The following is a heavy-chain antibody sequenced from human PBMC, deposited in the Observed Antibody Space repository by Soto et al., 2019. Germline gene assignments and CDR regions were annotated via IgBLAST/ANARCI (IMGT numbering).Heavy chain of an antibody. CDR1: GGSIDGGDFY. CDR2: IHHSGSA. Sequence: SETLSLTCAVSGGSIDGGDFYWSWIRQPPGKGLEWIGYIHHSGSAHYNASLKSRLSLSVDTSKNQFSLKLTSVTAADTAVFYCARRLTIRDYFDSWGQGTLVTVSS. CDR3: ARRLTIRDYFDS. J-gene: IGHJ4*02. D-gene: IGHD4-4*01. V-gene: IGHV4-30-4*01.